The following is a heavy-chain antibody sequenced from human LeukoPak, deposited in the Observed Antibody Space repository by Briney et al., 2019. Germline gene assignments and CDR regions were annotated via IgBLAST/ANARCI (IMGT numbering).Heavy chain of an antibody. D-gene: IGHD1-1*01. Sequence: PGGSLRLSCAASGFTFSSYAMSWVRQAPGKGLEWVSGISASGTSTYYADSVKGLFTISRGNSKNTLYLQMNSLRAEDTAVYYCGKDYWSYSGMDVWGQGTTVTVSS. CDR3: GKDYWSYSGMDV. CDR1: GFTFSSYA. CDR2: ISASGTST. J-gene: IGHJ6*02. V-gene: IGHV3-23*01.